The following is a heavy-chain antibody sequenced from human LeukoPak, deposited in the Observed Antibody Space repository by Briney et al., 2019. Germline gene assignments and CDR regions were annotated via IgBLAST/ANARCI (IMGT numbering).Heavy chain of an antibody. V-gene: IGHV3-21*01. J-gene: IGHJ4*02. CDR2: ISSSSSYI. D-gene: IGHD3-22*01. Sequence: PGGSLRLSCAASGFTFSSYSMTWVRQAPGKGLEWVSSISSSSSYIYYADSVKGRFTISRDNAKNSLYLQMNSLRAKDTAVYYCAREGYYDSSGYYSYTDFDYWGQGTLVTVSS. CDR1: GFTFSSYS. CDR3: AREGYYDSSGYYSYTDFDY.